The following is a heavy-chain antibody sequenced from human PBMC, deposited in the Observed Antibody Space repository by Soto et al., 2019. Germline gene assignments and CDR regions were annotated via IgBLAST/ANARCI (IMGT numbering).Heavy chain of an antibody. J-gene: IGHJ4*02. CDR3: ARVGTYDFWSGYLDY. V-gene: IGHV3-7*01. CDR2: IKQDGSEK. CDR1: GFTFSSYW. Sequence: EVQLVESGGGLVQPGRSLRLSCAASGFTFSSYWMSWVRQAPGKGLEWVANIKQDGSEKYYVDSVKGRFTISRDNAKNSLYLQMNSLRAEDTAVYYCARVGTYDFWSGYLDYWGQGTLVTVSS. D-gene: IGHD3-3*01.